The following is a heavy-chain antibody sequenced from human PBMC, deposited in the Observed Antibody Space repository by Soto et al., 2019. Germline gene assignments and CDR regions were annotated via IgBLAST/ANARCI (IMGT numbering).Heavy chain of an antibody. CDR3: AIADYGDDDY. Sequence: QLQLVQSGAEAKKPGASVKVSCKASGYTFPTSTISWVRQAPGQGLEWMGWIKAYSGNTNYAQKRQGRVTMTTDTSKNTAYMELRSLTTDDTAIYYCAIADYGDDDYWGQGTLVTVSS. CDR2: IKAYSGNT. D-gene: IGHD4-17*01. J-gene: IGHJ4*02. V-gene: IGHV1-18*01. CDR1: GYTFPTST.